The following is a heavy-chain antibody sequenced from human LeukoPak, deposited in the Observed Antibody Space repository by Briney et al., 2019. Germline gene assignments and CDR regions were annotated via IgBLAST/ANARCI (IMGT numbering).Heavy chain of an antibody. CDR3: ARDRGSMVRGVLGNWFDP. Sequence: GGSLRLSCAASGFTFSSYSMNWVRQAPGKGLEWVSYIGSSSSTIYYADSVKGRFTISRDNAKNSLYLQMNSLRAEDTAVYYCARDRGSMVRGVLGNWFDPWGQGTLVTVSS. CDR1: GFTFSSYS. D-gene: IGHD3-10*01. J-gene: IGHJ5*02. CDR2: IGSSSSTI. V-gene: IGHV3-48*04.